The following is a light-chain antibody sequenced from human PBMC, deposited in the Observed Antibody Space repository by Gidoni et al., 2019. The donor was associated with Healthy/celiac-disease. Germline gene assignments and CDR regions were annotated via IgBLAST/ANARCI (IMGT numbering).Light chain of an antibody. Sequence: IVLTQSPGTLSLSPGERTTLSCRASQSVSSNYLAWYQQKPGQAARLLIYVASSRATGIPDRFSGSGSGTDCTLTISRLEPEDFAVYYCQQYGSSMYTFGQGTKLEIK. V-gene: IGKV3-20*01. J-gene: IGKJ2*01. CDR3: QQYGSSMYT. CDR2: VAS. CDR1: QSVSSNY.